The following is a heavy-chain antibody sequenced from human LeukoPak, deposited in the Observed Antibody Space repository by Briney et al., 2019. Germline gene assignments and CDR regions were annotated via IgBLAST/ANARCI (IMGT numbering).Heavy chain of an antibody. CDR2: IYYSGSA. CDR3: ARAGGVKTAALDLDY. J-gene: IGHJ4*02. D-gene: IGHD6-25*01. Sequence: SETLSLTCTVSGDSISRYYWSWIRHSPGKGLEWIGNIYYSGSANHNPSLKSRVTISRDTSKNQFSLKLTSVTTADTAVYYCARAGGVKTAALDLDYWGQGTLVTVSS. V-gene: IGHV4-59*01. CDR1: GDSISRYY.